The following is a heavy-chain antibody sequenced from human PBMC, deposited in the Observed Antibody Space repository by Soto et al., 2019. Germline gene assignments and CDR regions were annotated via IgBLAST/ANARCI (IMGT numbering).Heavy chain of an antibody. V-gene: IGHV4-38-2*02. CDR3: ARENYYDGSGYYYYFDY. CDR1: GYSISSDYS. CDR2: IFHSGST. J-gene: IGHJ4*01. Sequence: LSLTCAVSGYSISSDYSWGWIRQPPGKGLEWLGSIFHSGSTYYNPSLKSRVTISLDTSQNHFSLKLSSVTAADTAVYYCARENYYDGSGYYYYFDYWGHGTLVTVSS. D-gene: IGHD3-22*01.